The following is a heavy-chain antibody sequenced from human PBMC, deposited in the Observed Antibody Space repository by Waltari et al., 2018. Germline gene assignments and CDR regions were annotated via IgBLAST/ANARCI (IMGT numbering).Heavy chain of an antibody. CDR3: ARGRKVVRDNWFDP. V-gene: IGHV3-64*01. J-gene: IGHJ5*02. Sequence: EVQLVESGGGLVQPGGSLRLSCAASGFTFSSYAMHWVRQAPGKGLEYVSAISSNGGSTYYANSVKGRFTISRDNSKNTLYLQMGSLRAEDMAVYYCARGRKVVRDNWFDPWGQGTLVTVSS. D-gene: IGHD2-15*01. CDR1: GFTFSSYA. CDR2: ISSNGGST.